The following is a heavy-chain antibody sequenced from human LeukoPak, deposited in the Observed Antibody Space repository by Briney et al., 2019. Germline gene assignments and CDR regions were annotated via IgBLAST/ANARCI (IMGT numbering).Heavy chain of an antibody. CDR2: INPNSGGT. CDR1: GYTFTGYY. V-gene: IGHV1-2*02. J-gene: IGHJ2*01. CDR3: ARPPLRIAAAGKGSRDFWYFDL. Sequence: GASVKVSCKASGYTFTGYYMHWVRQAPGQGLEWMGWINPNSGGTNYAQKFQGRVTMARDTSISTAYMELSRLRSDDTAVYYCARPPLRIAAAGKGSRDFWYFDLWGRGTLVTVSS. D-gene: IGHD6-13*01.